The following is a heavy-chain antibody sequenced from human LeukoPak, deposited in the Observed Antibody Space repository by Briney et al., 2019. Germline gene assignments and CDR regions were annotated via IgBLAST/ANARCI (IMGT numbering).Heavy chain of an antibody. Sequence: SETLSLTCTVSGGSISSSSYYWGWIRQPPGKGLEWIGSIYYSGSTYYNPSLKSRVTISVDTSKNQFSLKLSSVTAADTAVYYCARRYYDFWSGFYYYGMDVWGQGTTVTVSS. CDR3: ARRYYDFWSGFYYYGMDV. CDR2: IYYSGST. D-gene: IGHD3-3*01. V-gene: IGHV4-39*07. J-gene: IGHJ6*02. CDR1: GGSISSSSYY.